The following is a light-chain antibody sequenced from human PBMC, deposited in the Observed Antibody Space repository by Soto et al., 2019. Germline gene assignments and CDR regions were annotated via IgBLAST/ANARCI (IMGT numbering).Light chain of an antibody. V-gene: IGLV4-60*03. J-gene: IGLJ3*02. CDR1: SGHSSYI. Sequence: QLVLTQSSSASASLGSSVKLTCTLSSGHSSYIIAWHQQQPGKAPRYLMKLEGSGSYNKGSGVPDRFSGSSSGADRYLTISNLQSEDEADYYCETWDSNTHPWVFGGGTKLTVL. CDR3: ETWDSNTHPWV. CDR2: LEGSGSY.